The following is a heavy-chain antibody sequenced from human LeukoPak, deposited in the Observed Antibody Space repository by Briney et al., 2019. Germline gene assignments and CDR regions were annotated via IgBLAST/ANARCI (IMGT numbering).Heavy chain of an antibody. D-gene: IGHD3-22*01. V-gene: IGHV4-39*07. Sequence: KASQTLSLTCTVSGGTISSSSYYWGWIRQPPGKGLEWIGSIYYSGSTYYNPSLKSRVTISVDTSKNQLSLTLISVTAADTAVDSCAREARAGHSYDSSGYSDYFDYWGREPWSPSTQ. CDR1: GGTISSSSYY. CDR3: AREARAGHSYDSSGYSDYFDY. J-gene: IGHJ4*02. CDR2: IYYSGST.